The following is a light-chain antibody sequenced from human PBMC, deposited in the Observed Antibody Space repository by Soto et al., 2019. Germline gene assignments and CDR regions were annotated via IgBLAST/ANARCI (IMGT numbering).Light chain of an antibody. Sequence: QSVLTQPPSVSGAPGQRVTISCTGSSSNLGAGFDVHWYQHLPGTAPKLLIFANNIRPSGVPDRFSGSKSGTSASLAITGLQAEDEADYYYHSDDSRLNWFPWVFGGGTKLTVL. CDR1: SSNLGAGFD. CDR3: HSDDSRLNWFPWV. V-gene: IGLV1-40*01. CDR2: ANN. J-gene: IGLJ3*02.